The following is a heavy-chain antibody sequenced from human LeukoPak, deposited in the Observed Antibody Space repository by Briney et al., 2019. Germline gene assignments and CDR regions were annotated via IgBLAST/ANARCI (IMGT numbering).Heavy chain of an antibody. CDR1: GFTFSSYS. Sequence: PGGSLRLSCAASGFTFSSYSMNWVRQAPGKGLEWVSYITSSSSAIYYADSVKGRFTISRDNAKNSLYLQMNSLRAEDTAVYYCAHGYSSGCFDYCGQGTLVTVSS. V-gene: IGHV3-48*01. CDR3: AHGYSSGCFDY. D-gene: IGHD6-19*01. J-gene: IGHJ4*02. CDR2: ITSSSSAI.